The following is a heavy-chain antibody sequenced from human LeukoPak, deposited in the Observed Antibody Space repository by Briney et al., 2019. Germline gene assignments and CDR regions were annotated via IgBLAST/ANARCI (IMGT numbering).Heavy chain of an antibody. Sequence: GGSLRLSCAASGFTFGSYSMNWVRQAPGKGLEWVSSISSSSSYIYYADSVKGRFTISRDNAKNSLYLQMNSLRAEDTAVYYCASSSVAGKTPFDYWGQGTLVTVSS. CDR3: ASSSVAGKTPFDY. V-gene: IGHV3-21*01. CDR1: GFTFGSYS. D-gene: IGHD6-19*01. J-gene: IGHJ4*02. CDR2: ISSSSSYI.